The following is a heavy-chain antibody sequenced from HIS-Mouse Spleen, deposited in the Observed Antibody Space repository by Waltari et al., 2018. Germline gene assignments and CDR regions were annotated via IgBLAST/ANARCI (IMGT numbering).Heavy chain of an antibody. J-gene: IGHJ2*01. Sequence: HLQLQESGPGLVKPSETLSLTCPVSGGSISSSCYFCGWIRQPPGKGLEWIGSIYYSGSTYYNPSLKSRVTISVDTSKNQFSLKLSSVTAADTAVYYCAREIPYSSSWYDWYFDLWGRGTLVTVSS. CDR1: GGSISSSCYF. V-gene: IGHV4-39*07. CDR3: AREIPYSSSWYDWYFDL. D-gene: IGHD6-13*01. CDR2: IYYSGST.